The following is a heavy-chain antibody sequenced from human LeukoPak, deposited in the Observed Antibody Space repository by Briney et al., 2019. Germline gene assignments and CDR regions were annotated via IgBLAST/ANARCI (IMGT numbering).Heavy chain of an antibody. Sequence: PSETLSLTCTVSGGSISSSSYYWGWIRQPPGKGLEWIGSIYYNGSTYYNPSLKSRVTISVDTSKNQFSLKLSSVTAADTAVYYCARGSTTVTTYWFDPWGQGTLVTVSS. CDR1: GGSISSSSYY. V-gene: IGHV4-39*07. J-gene: IGHJ5*02. CDR3: ARGSTTVTTYWFDP. D-gene: IGHD4-17*01. CDR2: IYYNGST.